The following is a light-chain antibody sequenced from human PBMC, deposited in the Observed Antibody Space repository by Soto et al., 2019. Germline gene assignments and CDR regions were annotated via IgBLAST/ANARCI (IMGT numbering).Light chain of an antibody. CDR2: GAT. J-gene: IGKJ2*01. V-gene: IGKV3-20*01. CDR1: QSVSSNY. Sequence: ENVLTQSPGSLSLSPGERATLSCRASQSVSSNYLAWYQQKPGQSPRLLIYGATNRATGIPDRFSASGSGTEFTLTINRLGPEDSAVYYCQQFDTSPYTFGQGTKVDIK. CDR3: QQFDTSPYT.